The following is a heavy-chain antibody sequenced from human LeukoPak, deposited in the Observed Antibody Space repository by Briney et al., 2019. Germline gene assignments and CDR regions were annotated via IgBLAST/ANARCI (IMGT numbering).Heavy chain of an antibody. D-gene: IGHD3-10*01. CDR3: ARASGSYGSGSYYYYGMDV. Sequence: SETLSITCAVSGYSISSGYYWGWIRQPPGKGLEWIGSIFHSGRTYYNPSLKSRVNMSVDTSKDQISLKLSSVTAADTAVYYCARASGSYGSGSYYYYGMDVWGKGTTVTVSS. CDR1: GYSISSGYY. J-gene: IGHJ6*04. V-gene: IGHV4-38-2*01. CDR2: IFHSGRT.